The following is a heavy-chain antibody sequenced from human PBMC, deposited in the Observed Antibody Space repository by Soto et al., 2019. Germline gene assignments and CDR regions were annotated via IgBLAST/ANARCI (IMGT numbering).Heavy chain of an antibody. D-gene: IGHD6-13*01. CDR3: AKDLASSSWYLPRFDP. CDR1: GFTFSSYA. Sequence: PGGSLRLSCAASGFTFSSYAMSWVRQAPGKGLEWVSAISGSGGSTYYADSVKGRFTISRDNSKNTLYLQMNSLRAEDTAVYYCAKDLASSSWYLPRFDPWGQGTLVTVSS. V-gene: IGHV3-23*01. CDR2: ISGSGGST. J-gene: IGHJ5*02.